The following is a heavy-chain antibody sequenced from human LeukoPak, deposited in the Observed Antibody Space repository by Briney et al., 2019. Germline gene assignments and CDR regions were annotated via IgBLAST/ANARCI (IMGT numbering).Heavy chain of an antibody. J-gene: IGHJ4*02. Sequence: ASVKVSCKASGYTFTGYYMHWVRQAPGQGLEWMGWINPNSGGTNYAQKFQGRVTMTRDTSISTAYMELSRLRSDDTAVYYCAKPAYRSSWTQYYFDNWGQGTLVTVSS. D-gene: IGHD6-13*01. CDR1: GYTFTGYY. V-gene: IGHV1-2*02. CDR3: AKPAYRSSWTQYYFDN. CDR2: INPNSGGT.